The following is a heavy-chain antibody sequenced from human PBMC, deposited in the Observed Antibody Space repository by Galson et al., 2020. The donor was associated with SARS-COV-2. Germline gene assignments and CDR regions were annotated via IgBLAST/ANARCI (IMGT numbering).Heavy chain of an antibody. J-gene: IGHJ4*02. CDR1: GFTFSTSA. V-gene: IGHV3-23*01. CDR2: ISGNGDNT. D-gene: IGHD6-6*01. Sequence: GGSLRLSCAGSGFTFSTSAMGWVRLAPGKGLEWVSAISGNGDNTYYADSVRGRFTISRDNSKNTLYLQMRSLRAEDTAVYYCAKGLYSSWSTTIYLDYWGQGTLVTVSS. CDR3: AKGLYSSWSTTIYLDY.